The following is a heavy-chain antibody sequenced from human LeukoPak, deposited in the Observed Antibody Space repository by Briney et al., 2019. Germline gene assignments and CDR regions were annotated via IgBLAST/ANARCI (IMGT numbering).Heavy chain of an antibody. CDR1: GYTFSSYD. V-gene: IGHV1-8*01. CDR2: MNPTSGNV. Sequence: ASVKVSCKPSGYTFSSYDINWVRQATGQGLEWMGWMNPTSGNVGYAQKFQGRITMTRDTSISTAYMELSSLRSEDTAVYYCARRSDYYDSSAYRFWGQGMLVTVSS. J-gene: IGHJ4*02. CDR3: ARRSDYYDSSAYRF. D-gene: IGHD3-22*01.